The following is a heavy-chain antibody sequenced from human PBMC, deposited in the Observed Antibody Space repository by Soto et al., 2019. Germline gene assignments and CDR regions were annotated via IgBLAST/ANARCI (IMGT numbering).Heavy chain of an antibody. J-gene: IGHJ4*02. Sequence: QVQLVQSGAEVKKPGASVKLSCKASGYTFINYYIHWVRQAPGQGLEWMGIFNPTSGSTNYAQKFQGRVTLTMDTSTRTVYMELSSLRCDDTAVDYCARDLAAGDYWGQGTLVTVSS. CDR2: FNPTSGST. CDR3: ARDLAAGDY. D-gene: IGHD6-13*01. V-gene: IGHV1-46*01. CDR1: GYTFINYY.